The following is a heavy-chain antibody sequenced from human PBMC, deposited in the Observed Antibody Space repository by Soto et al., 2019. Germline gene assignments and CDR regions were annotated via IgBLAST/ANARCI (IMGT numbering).Heavy chain of an antibody. V-gene: IGHV4-31*03. Sequence: QVQLQESGPGLVKPSQTLSLTCTVSGGSISSGGYYWSWIRQNPGKGLEWIGYIYYSGTTNYNLSLKSRLTISVDTSKNQFSLKLNSMTAADTAVYYCVRDESATDAFDIWGQGTMVTVSS. CDR2: IYYSGTT. CDR1: GGSISSGGYY. D-gene: IGHD5-12*01. CDR3: VRDESATDAFDI. J-gene: IGHJ3*02.